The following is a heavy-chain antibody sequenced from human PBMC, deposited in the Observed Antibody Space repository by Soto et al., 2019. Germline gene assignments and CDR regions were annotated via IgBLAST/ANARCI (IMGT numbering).Heavy chain of an antibody. Sequence: SRPTLVNPTQTLTLTCTFSGFSLSTSGVGVGWIRQPPGKALEWLALIYWNDDKRYSPSLKSRLTITKDTSKNQTVLTMTNMDFVYTATYYCAHVPDFSQTFDYWGQGTLATVSS. J-gene: IGHJ4*02. V-gene: IGHV2-5*01. CDR1: GFSLSTSGVG. CDR2: IYWNDDK. CDR3: AHVPDFSQTFDY. D-gene: IGHD2-21*02.